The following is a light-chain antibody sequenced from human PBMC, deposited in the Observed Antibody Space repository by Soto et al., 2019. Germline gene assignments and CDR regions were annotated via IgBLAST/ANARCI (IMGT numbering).Light chain of an antibody. CDR3: QTWGTGVAV. CDR2: VNSDGSH. V-gene: IGLV4-69*01. CDR1: SGHSNYA. Sequence: QAVLTQSPSASASLGASVKLTCTLSSGHSNYAIAWHQQLPEKGPRYLMKVNSDGSHNKGDGIPDRFSGSSSGAERYLTISSLQSEDEADYYCQTWGTGVAVFGGGTQLTV. J-gene: IGLJ7*01.